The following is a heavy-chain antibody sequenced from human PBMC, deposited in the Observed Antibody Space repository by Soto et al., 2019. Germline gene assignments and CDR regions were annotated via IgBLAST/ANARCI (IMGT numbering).Heavy chain of an antibody. J-gene: IGHJ3*02. D-gene: IGHD5-12*01. CDR1: GGSISSGDYY. CDR3: ARGGPYDEGAFDI. V-gene: IGHV4-30-4*01. CDR2: IYYSGST. Sequence: QVQLQESGPGLVRPSQTLSLTCTVSGGSISSGDYYWSWIRQPPGKGLEWIGYIYYSGSTYYNPSLKSRVTISVDTSKNQFSLKLSSVTAADTAVYYCARGGPYDEGAFDIWGQGTMVTVSS.